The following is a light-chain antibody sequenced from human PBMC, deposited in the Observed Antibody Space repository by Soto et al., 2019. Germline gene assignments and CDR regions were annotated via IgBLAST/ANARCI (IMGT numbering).Light chain of an antibody. CDR2: DAS. J-gene: IGKJ5*01. CDR3: QQYGSSPPMT. Sequence: DIKMTQSPSTLSASVGDRVTITFRASQSISSWLAWYQQKPGKAPKLLIYDASSLESGVPSRFSGSGSGTEFTLTVSRLEHDDFAVYYCQQYGSSPPMTFGQGTRLEI. CDR1: QSISSW. V-gene: IGKV1-5*01.